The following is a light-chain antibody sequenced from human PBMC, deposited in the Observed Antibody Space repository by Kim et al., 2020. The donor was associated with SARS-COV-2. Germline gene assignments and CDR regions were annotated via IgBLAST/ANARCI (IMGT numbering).Light chain of an antibody. CDR2: DVS. J-gene: IGLJ3*02. CDR1: GGDVGAYNF. V-gene: IGLV2-14*03. Sequence: GQAITIACTGTGGDVGAYNFVSWYQQHPGEAPKLIIYDVSKRPSGVSNRFSGSKSGNTASLTISGLRAEDEADYYCTSFTTSFTWVFGGGTQLTVL. CDR3: TSFTTSFTWV.